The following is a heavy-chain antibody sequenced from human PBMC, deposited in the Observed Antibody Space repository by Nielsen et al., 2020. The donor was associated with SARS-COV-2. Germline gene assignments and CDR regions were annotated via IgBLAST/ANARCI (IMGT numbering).Heavy chain of an antibody. D-gene: IGHD6-13*01. CDR1: GFTFGNHW. V-gene: IGHV3-7*03. Sequence: GESLKISCAASGFTFGNHWMSWVRQAPGKGLEWVANIKKEGNEKYCVDSVKGRFTISRDNAKNSLYLQMNSLRAEDTAVYYCATISSPIDYWGQGTLVTVSS. CDR2: IKKEGNEK. J-gene: IGHJ4*02. CDR3: ATISSPIDY.